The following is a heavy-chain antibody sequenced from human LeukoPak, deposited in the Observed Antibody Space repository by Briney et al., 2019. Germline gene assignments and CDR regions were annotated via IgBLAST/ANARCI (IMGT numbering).Heavy chain of an antibody. Sequence: GGSLRLSCAASGFTFSSYAMSWVRQAQGKGLEWVSAISGSGGSTYYADSVEGRFTISRDNSKNTLYLQMNSLRAEDTAVYYCAKDHSGSYYGYFDYWGQGTLVTVSS. D-gene: IGHD1-26*01. CDR2: ISGSGGST. V-gene: IGHV3-23*01. CDR3: AKDHSGSYYGYFDY. CDR1: GFTFSSYA. J-gene: IGHJ4*02.